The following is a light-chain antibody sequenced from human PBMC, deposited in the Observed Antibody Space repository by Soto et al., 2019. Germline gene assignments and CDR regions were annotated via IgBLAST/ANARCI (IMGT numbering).Light chain of an antibody. CDR1: QSVSSSF. V-gene: IGKV3-20*01. CDR3: QQYGSSPLT. Sequence: EIVLTQSPGTLSLSPGERATLSCRASQSVSSSFLAWYQQKPGQAPRLLIYGASSRATGIPDRFSGSGSGTDFTLTISRLENEDVAVYYCQQYGSSPLTFGGGTKVEIK. J-gene: IGKJ4*01. CDR2: GAS.